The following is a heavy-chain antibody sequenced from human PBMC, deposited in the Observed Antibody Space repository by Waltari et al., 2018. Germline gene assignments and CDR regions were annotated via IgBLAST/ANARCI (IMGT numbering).Heavy chain of an antibody. D-gene: IGHD6-19*01. J-gene: IGHJ4*02. V-gene: IGHV3-23*01. CDR2: ISGSGGST. Sequence: EVQLLESGGGLVQPGGSLRLSCAASGFTFSSYAMSWIRQAPGKGLEWVSAISGSGGSTYYADSVKGRFTISRDNSKNTLYLQMNSLRAEDTAVYYCAKPFRGWYNFRPNYWGQGTLVTVSS. CDR3: AKPFRGWYNFRPNY. CDR1: GFTFSSYA.